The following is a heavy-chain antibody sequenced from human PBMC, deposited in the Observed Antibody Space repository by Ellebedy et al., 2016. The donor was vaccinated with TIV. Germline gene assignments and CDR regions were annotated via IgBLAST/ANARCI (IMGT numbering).Heavy chain of an antibody. D-gene: IGHD3-10*01. Sequence: GESLKISCAASGFIFSSYWMSWVRQAPGKGLEWVANIKQDVSEKYYVDSVKGRFTVSRDNTRNSLYLQMNSLRAEDTAVYYCAKEWFGEYDYWGQGTLVTVSS. V-gene: IGHV3-7*03. CDR1: GFIFSSYW. J-gene: IGHJ4*02. CDR3: AKEWFGEYDY. CDR2: IKQDVSEK.